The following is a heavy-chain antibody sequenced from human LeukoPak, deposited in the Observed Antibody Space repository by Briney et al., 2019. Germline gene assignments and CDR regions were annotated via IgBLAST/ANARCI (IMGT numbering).Heavy chain of an antibody. V-gene: IGHV1-24*01. D-gene: IGHD6-19*01. J-gene: IGHJ4*02. CDR1: GYTLTELS. Sequence: ASVKVSCKVSGYTLTELSMHWVRQAPGKGLEWMGGFDPEDGETIYAQKFQGRVTMTEDTSTDTAYMELSSLRSEDTAVYYCATVGYSSGWYGRHSDYWGQGTLVTVSS. CDR2: FDPEDGET. CDR3: ATVGYSSGWYGRHSDY.